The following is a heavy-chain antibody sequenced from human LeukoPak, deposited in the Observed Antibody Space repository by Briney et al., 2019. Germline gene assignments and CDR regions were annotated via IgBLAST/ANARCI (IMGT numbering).Heavy chain of an antibody. D-gene: IGHD3-16*01. Sequence: ETLSLTCTVSSGSISGSDYYWCWIRQPPGKGLEWIGSINYSGNTHYESSLKSRVTISVDTSKNHFSLRLSSVTAADTAVYYCARLVLSYGNAFDHWGQGTLVTVSS. CDR1: SGSISGSDYY. CDR2: INYSGNT. CDR3: ARLVLSYGNAFDH. J-gene: IGHJ4*02. V-gene: IGHV4-39*02.